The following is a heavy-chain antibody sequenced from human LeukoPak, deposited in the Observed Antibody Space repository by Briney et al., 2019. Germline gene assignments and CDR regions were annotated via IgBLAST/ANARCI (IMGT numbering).Heavy chain of an antibody. CDR1: GYSISSGYY. Sequence: SETLSLTCTVSGYSISSGYYWGWIRQPPGKGLEWIGSIYYSGSTYYNPSLKSRVTISVDTSKNQFSLKLSSVTAADTAVYYCARLLAYCGGDCSEYFQHWGQGTLVTVSS. V-gene: IGHV4-38-2*02. D-gene: IGHD2-21*02. CDR3: ARLLAYCGGDCSEYFQH. CDR2: IYYSGST. J-gene: IGHJ1*01.